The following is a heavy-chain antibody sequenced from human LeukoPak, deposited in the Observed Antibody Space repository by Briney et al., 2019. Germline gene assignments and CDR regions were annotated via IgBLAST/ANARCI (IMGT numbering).Heavy chain of an antibody. J-gene: IGHJ5*02. Sequence: GGSLRLSCAASGFTSSDYWMHWVRQAPGKGLEWVAVISYDGSNKYYADSVKGRFTISRDNSKNTLYLQMNSLRAEDTAVYYCARIRLGVVWFDPWGQGTLVTVSS. CDR3: ARIRLGVVWFDP. CDR2: ISYDGSNK. D-gene: IGHD2-15*01. CDR1: GFTSSDYW. V-gene: IGHV3-30-3*01.